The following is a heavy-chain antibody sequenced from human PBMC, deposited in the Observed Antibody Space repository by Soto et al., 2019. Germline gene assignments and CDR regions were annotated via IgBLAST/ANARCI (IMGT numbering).Heavy chain of an antibody. CDR1: GFTFSSYS. Sequence: VGSLRLSCAASGFTFSSYSMNWVRQAPGKGLEWVSSISSSSSYIYYADSVKGRFTISRDNAKNSLYLQMNSLRAEDTAVYYCARDHALGYCSGGSCYTPRGYYYGMDVWGQGTTVTVSS. V-gene: IGHV3-21*01. CDR3: ARDHALGYCSGGSCYTPRGYYYGMDV. D-gene: IGHD2-15*01. J-gene: IGHJ6*02. CDR2: ISSSSSYI.